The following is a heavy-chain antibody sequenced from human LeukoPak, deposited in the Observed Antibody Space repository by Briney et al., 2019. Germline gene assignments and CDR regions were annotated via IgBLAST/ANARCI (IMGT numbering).Heavy chain of an antibody. CDR1: GFTFSSYG. D-gene: IGHD6-6*01. Sequence: GGSLRLSCAASGFTFSSYGMHWVRQAPGKGLEWVAFIRYDGSNKYYADSVKGRFTISRDNSKNTLYLQMNSLRAEDTAVYYCAKDRKPQLEYYFDYWGQGTLVTVSS. CDR3: AKDRKPQLEYYFDY. CDR2: IRYDGSNK. J-gene: IGHJ4*02. V-gene: IGHV3-30*02.